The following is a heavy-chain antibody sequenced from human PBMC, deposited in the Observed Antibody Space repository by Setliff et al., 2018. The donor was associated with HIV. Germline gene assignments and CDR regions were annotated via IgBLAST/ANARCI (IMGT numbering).Heavy chain of an antibody. CDR3: ARGVNFDY. Sequence: SETLSLTCTVSGGSISSGGYYWSWIRQHPGKGLEYIGYIYYSGSTNYNPSLTSRVTISVDTSRNQFSLKLTSVTAADTAIYYCARGVNFDYWGQGTQVTVSS. D-gene: IGHD3-3*01. CDR1: GGSISSGGYY. V-gene: IGHV4-61*08. CDR2: IYYSGST. J-gene: IGHJ4*02.